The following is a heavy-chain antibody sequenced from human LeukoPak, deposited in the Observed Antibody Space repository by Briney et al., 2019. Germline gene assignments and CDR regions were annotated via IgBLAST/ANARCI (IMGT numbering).Heavy chain of an antibody. J-gene: IGHJ3*02. Sequence: GASVKVSCKVSGYTLTALSMHWVRQAPGKGLEWMGGFDPEDGETIYAQKLQGRVTMTTDTSTSTAYMELRSLRSDDTAVYYCARAFDAFDIWGQGTMVTVSS. CDR1: GYTLTALS. CDR2: FDPEDGET. CDR3: ARAFDAFDI. V-gene: IGHV1-24*01.